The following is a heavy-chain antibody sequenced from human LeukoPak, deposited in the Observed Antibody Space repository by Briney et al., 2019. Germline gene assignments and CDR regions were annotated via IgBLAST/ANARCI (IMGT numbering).Heavy chain of an antibody. CDR2: INPNSGGT. D-gene: IGHD3-22*01. CDR3: AREGDYYDSSGYYYEGGYDY. J-gene: IGHJ4*02. Sequence: ASVKVFCKASGYTFTGYYMHWVRQAPGQGLEWMGRINPNSGGTNYAQKFQGRVTMTRDTSISTAYMELSRLRSDDTAVYYCAREGDYYDSSGYYYEGGYDYWGQGTLVTVSS. CDR1: GYTFTGYY. V-gene: IGHV1-2*06.